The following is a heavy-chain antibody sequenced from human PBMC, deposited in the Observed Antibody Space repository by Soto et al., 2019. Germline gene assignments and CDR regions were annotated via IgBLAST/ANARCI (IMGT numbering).Heavy chain of an antibody. D-gene: IGHD3-22*01. CDR1: GFTFSNAW. CDR2: IKSKTDGGTT. CDR3: TTDILLHSSVYYKDYYYYYGMAV. V-gene: IGHV3-15*01. J-gene: IGHJ6*02. Sequence: PGGSLRLSCAASGFTFSNAWMSWVRQAPGKGLEWVGRIKSKTDGGTTDYAAPVKGRFTISRDDSKNTLYLQMNSLKTEDTAVYYCTTDILLHSSVYYKDYYYYYGMAVGGQGTTVTVSS.